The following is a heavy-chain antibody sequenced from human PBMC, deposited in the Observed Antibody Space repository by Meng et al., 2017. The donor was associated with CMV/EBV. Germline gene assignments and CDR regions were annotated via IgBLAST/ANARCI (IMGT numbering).Heavy chain of an antibody. J-gene: IGHJ4*02. Sequence: QVQWQEAGPGRVKPSEALSLTCTVSGGSNSSYDWSWIRQPAGKGLEWIGRIYTSGSTNYNPSLKSRVTMSVDTSKNQFSLKLSSVTAADTAVYYCARGGLYYYDSSGHFDYWGQGTLVTVSS. CDR3: ARGGLYYYDSSGHFDY. CDR1: GGSNSSYD. V-gene: IGHV4-4*07. CDR2: IYTSGST. D-gene: IGHD3-22*01.